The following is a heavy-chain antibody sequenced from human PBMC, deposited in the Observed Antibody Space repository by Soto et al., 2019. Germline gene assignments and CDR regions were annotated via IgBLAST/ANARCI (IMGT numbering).Heavy chain of an antibody. D-gene: IGHD3-16*01. V-gene: IGHV1-2*02. CDR1: GYTFTGYY. CDR3: ARDPHEGVYDY. CDR2: MRPNSGGA. Sequence: QVQLVQSGAEVKKPGASVKVSCKASGYTFTGYYLHWIRQAPGQGLEWMGWMRPNSGGANYAQKFQGRVSMTRDTSISTFYMELSRLRSDDTALYYCARDPHEGVYDYWGQGTLVTVSS. J-gene: IGHJ4*02.